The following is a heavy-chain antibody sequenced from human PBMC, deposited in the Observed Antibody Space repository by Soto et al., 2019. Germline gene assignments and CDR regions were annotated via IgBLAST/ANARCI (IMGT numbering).Heavy chain of an antibody. D-gene: IGHD1-20*01. CDR3: AREDPNWNYPYYGMDV. Sequence: GGSLRLSXAASGFTFSSYAMHWVRQAPGKGLEWVAVISYDGSNKYYADSVKGRFTISGDNSKNTLYLQMNSLRAEDTAVYYCAREDPNWNYPYYGMDVWGQGTTVTVSS. CDR2: ISYDGSNK. J-gene: IGHJ6*02. V-gene: IGHV3-30-3*01. CDR1: GFTFSSYA.